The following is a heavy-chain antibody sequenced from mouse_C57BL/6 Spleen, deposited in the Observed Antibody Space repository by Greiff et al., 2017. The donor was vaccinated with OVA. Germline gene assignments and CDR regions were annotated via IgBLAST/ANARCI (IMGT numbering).Heavy chain of an antibody. J-gene: IGHJ2*01. CDR3: AWGNDFDY. Sequence: VQLQQSGAELARPGASVKMSCKASGYTFTSYTMHWVTQRPGQGLEWIGYINPSSGYTKYNQKFKDKATLTADKSSSTAYMQLSSLTSEDSAVYYGAWGNDFDYWGQGTTLTVSS. D-gene: IGHD2-1*01. V-gene: IGHV1-4*01. CDR1: GYTFTSYT. CDR2: INPSSGYT.